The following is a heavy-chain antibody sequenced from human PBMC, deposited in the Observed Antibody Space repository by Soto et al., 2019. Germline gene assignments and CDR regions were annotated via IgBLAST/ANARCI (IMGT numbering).Heavy chain of an antibody. CDR2: IYSRGST. Sequence: SSETLSLTCTVSGGSISSYFWSWIRQPPGKGLEWIGYIYSRGSTNYNPSLKSRLTISVDTSKNQFSLKLTSVTAADTAVYYCARAGTAMVHLDYWGQGTLVTVSS. CDR1: GGSISSYF. V-gene: IGHV4-59*12. J-gene: IGHJ4*02. CDR3: ARAGTAMVHLDY. D-gene: IGHD5-18*01.